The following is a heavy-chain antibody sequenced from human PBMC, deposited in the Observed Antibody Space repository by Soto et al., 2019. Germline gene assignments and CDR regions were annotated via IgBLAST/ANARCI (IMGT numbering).Heavy chain of an antibody. J-gene: IGHJ4*02. D-gene: IGHD5-12*01. CDR3: ARPRYSAYYSLDF. CDR2: INPNSGGT. Sequence: ASVKVSCKASGYTFTGYYMHWVRQAPGQGLEWMGWINPNSGGTNYAQKFQGWVTMTRNTSISTAYMELSSLRSEDTAMFYCARPRYSAYYSLDFWGQGTLVTVSS. V-gene: IGHV1-2*04. CDR1: GYTFTGYY.